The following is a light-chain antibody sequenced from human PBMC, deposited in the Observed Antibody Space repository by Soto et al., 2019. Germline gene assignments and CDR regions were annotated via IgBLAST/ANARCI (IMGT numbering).Light chain of an antibody. J-gene: IGKJ2*01. Sequence: DIVMTQSPATLSVSPGERATLSCRASQSIDNYLAWYQQRPGQAPRLLISGASTRATSISARFSGSGSETDFTLTISSLQSEDFAVYYCQQYSRWPYTFGQGTKLEIK. V-gene: IGKV3-15*01. CDR3: QQYSRWPYT. CDR2: GAS. CDR1: QSIDNY.